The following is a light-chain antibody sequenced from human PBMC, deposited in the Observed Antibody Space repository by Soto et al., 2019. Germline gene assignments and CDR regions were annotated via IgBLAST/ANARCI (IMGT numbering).Light chain of an antibody. J-gene: IGKJ1*01. CDR3: QQRDNWTCT. V-gene: IGKV3-11*01. CDR1: QSVRSY. CDR2: DPS. Sequence: ETVWTKAPATISLSTGERATHSCRASQSVRSYSACYQHKPGQDPRLLIYDPSNRATGIPGRFSGSGSGIDITLTISNLDPEDFAVYYCQQRDNWTCTFGQGANVEFK.